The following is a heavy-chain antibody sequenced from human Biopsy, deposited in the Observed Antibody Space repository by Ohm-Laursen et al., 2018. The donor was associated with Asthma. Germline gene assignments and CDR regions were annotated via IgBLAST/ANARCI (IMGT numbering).Heavy chain of an antibody. J-gene: IGHJ4*02. Sequence: SLRLSCSAPRFTYEMHWVRQAPSKGLEWVAVISYDGSSIYYADSVKGRFTISRDNSKNTLSLQMNSLTAEDTAVYYCAREGVAGTHIEDWGQGTLVTVSS. CDR1: RFTYE. CDR2: ISYDGSSI. D-gene: IGHD6-19*01. V-gene: IGHV3-30-3*01. CDR3: AREGVAGTHIED.